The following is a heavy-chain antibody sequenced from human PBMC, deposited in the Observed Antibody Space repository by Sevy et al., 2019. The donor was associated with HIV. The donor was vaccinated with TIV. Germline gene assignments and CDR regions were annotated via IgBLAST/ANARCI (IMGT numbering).Heavy chain of an antibody. V-gene: IGHV3-7*01. D-gene: IGHD6-13*01. Sequence: GGSLRLSCVASGFTLNSYWMSWIRQAPGKGLEWVAYIKQDGSVKYYVDSVKGRFTISRDNARNLLYLQMNSLRVEDTALYYCVRAIAADGSFWGQGTLVTVSS. CDR2: IKQDGSVK. CDR3: VRAIAADGSF. J-gene: IGHJ4*02. CDR1: GFTLNSYW.